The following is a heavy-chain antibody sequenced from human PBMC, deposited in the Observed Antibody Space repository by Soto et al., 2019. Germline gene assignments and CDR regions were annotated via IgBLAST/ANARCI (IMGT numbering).Heavy chain of an antibody. CDR3: ARDLVEGALNGFDV. D-gene: IGHD3-16*01. V-gene: IGHV3-21*01. J-gene: IGHJ3*01. CDR1: GFTLSDHS. Sequence: EVQLVESGVGLVKPGGSLRLSCVASGFTLSDHSMNWVRLAPGKGLEWVSSISDVGTYIFYADSVKGRFTISRDNAKNSLYLQMDRLGAEDTALYYCARDLVEGALNGFDVWGRGTMVTVSS. CDR2: ISDVGTYI.